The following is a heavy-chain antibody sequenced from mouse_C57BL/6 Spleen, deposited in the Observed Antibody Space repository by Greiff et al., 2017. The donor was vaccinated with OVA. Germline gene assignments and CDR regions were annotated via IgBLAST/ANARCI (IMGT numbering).Heavy chain of an antibody. CDR2: IYPGSGST. CDR3: AKGAQLLRRYPIAY. D-gene: IGHD1-1*01. CDR1: GYTFTSYW. J-gene: IGHJ3*01. Sequence: QVQLQQPGAELVKPGASVKMSCKASGYTFTSYWITWVKQRPGQGLEWIGDIYPGSGSTNYNEKFKSKATLTVDTSSSTAYMQLSSLTSENAAGYYCAKGAQLLRRYPIAYWGQGTLVTVSA. V-gene: IGHV1-55*01.